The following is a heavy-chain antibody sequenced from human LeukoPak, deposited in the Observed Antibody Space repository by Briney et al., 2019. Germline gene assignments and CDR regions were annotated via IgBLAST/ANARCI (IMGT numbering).Heavy chain of an antibody. CDR3: ARTPRGYCSGGSRQDY. CDR2: ISPNSGGS. Sequence: ASVKVSCKASGYTFTDYYIHWVRQAPGQGLEWMGWISPNSGGSNFAQKFQGRVTMTRNTSISTAYMELSRLRSDDTAVYYCARTPRGYCSGGSRQDYWGQGTLVTVSS. D-gene: IGHD2-15*01. CDR1: GYTFTDYY. J-gene: IGHJ4*02. V-gene: IGHV1-2*02.